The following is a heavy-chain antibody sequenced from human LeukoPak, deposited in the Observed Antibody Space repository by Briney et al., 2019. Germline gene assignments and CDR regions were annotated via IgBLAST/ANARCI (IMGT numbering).Heavy chain of an antibody. D-gene: IGHD3-10*01. Sequence: ASVKVSCKASGGTFSSYAISWVRQAPGQGLEWMGRIIPILGIANYAQKFQGRVTMTEDTSTDTAYMELSSLRSEDTAVYYCAKLTGVSGEFLNDAFDIWGQGTMVTVSS. J-gene: IGHJ3*02. CDR3: AKLTGVSGEFLNDAFDI. V-gene: IGHV1-69*04. CDR2: IIPILGIA. CDR1: GGTFSSYA.